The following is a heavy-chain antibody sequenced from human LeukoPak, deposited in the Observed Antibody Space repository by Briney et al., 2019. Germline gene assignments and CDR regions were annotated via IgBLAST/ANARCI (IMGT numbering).Heavy chain of an antibody. J-gene: IGHJ3*02. CDR1: GFAFTDYA. Sequence: GGSLRLSCAASGFAFTDYAISWVRQAPGKGLEWVSAITDSGGATYYADSVKGRFAISRDNSKNTLYLQMNSLRGDDTAIYYCAKAYTRSWYAAFDIWGQGTMVTISS. V-gene: IGHV3-23*01. D-gene: IGHD6-13*01. CDR2: ITDSGGAT. CDR3: AKAYTRSWYAAFDI.